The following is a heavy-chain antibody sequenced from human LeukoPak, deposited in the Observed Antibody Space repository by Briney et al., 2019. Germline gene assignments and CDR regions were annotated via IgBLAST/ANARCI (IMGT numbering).Heavy chain of an antibody. D-gene: IGHD6-13*01. CDR1: GFTFNNYA. CDR3: AKAQGAWYYFDS. V-gene: IGHV3-23*01. CDR2: ISSGGST. Sequence: GGSLRLSCAAAGFTFNNYAMSWVRQAPGKGLKWVSGISSGGSTYYADSVKGRFTMTRDNSKNTIFLQLNNVRADDTAVYFCAKAQGAWYYFDSWGQGTLVTVSS. J-gene: IGHJ4*02.